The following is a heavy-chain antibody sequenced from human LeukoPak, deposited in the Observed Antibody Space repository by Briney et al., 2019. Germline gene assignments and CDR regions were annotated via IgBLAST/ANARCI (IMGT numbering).Heavy chain of an antibody. CDR1: GFTFSHAW. J-gene: IGHJ4*02. D-gene: IGHD3-22*01. CDR2: IKQDGSEK. Sequence: GGSLRLSCAASGFTFSHAWMSWVRQAPGKGLEWVANIKQDGSEKYYVDSVKGRFTISRDNAKNSLYLQMNSLRAEDTAVYYCAREDPYYDSSGPFDYWGQGTLVTVSS. V-gene: IGHV3-7*01. CDR3: AREDPYYDSSGPFDY.